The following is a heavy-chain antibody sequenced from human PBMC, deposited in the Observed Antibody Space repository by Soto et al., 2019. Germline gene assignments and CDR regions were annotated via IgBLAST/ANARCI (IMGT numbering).Heavy chain of an antibody. Sequence: EVHLVQSGGGLVQPGGSLRLSCAASGFTVSNNYLSWVRQAPGKGLQWVSLIYSDGGTDYAESVKGRFTISRDNSKNTLYLQMNSLKAEDTAIYYCATRMTTAPYWGQGTLVTVSS. J-gene: IGHJ4*02. V-gene: IGHV3-66*01. D-gene: IGHD4-17*01. CDR2: IYSDGGT. CDR3: ATRMTTAPY. CDR1: GFTVSNNY.